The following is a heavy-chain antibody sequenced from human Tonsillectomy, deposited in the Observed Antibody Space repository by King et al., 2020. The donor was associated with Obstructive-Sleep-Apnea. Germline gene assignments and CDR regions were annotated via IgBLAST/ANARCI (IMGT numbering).Heavy chain of an antibody. CDR2: IRGSGVST. V-gene: IGHV3-23*04. D-gene: IGHD4/OR15-4a*01. CDR3: ATDAVEDGHGASWSLVL. Sequence: VQLVESGGGLVQTGESLRLSCAASGFPLRNYAMTWVRQAPGRGLEWVSSIRGSGVSTYYADSVKGRFTISKDTSRNTLYVQMNGLRPEDTAVYYCATDAVEDGHGASWSLVLWGRGTLVTVSS. CDR1: GFPLRNYA. J-gene: IGHJ2*01.